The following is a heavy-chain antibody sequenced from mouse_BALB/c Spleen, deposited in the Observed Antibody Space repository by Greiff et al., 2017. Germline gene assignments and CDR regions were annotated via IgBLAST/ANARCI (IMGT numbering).Heavy chain of an antibody. V-gene: IGHV5-4*02. J-gene: IGHJ3*01. D-gene: IGHD2-1*01. CDR2: ISDGGSYT. CDR3: ARPLIYYGNWFAY. CDR1: GFTFSDYY. Sequence: EVMLVESGGGLVKPGGSLKLSCAASGFTFSDYYMYWVRQTPEKRLEWVATISDGGSYTYYPDSVKGRFTISRDNAKNNLYLQMSSLKSEDTAMYYCARPLIYYGNWFAYWGQGTLVTVSA.